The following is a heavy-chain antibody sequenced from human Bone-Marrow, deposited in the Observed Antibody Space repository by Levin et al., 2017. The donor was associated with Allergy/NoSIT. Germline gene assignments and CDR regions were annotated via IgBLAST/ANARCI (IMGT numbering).Heavy chain of an antibody. CDR3: ATGTYPKRYCSSTSCYYYYYYGMDV. J-gene: IGHJ6*02. D-gene: IGHD2-2*01. CDR2: ISYDGSNK. Sequence: GGSLRLSCAASGFTFSSYGMHWVRQAPGKGLEWVAVISYDGSNKYYADSVKGRFTISRDNSKNTLYLQMNSLRAEDTAVYYCATGTYPKRYCSSTSCYYYYYYGMDVWGQGTTVTVSS. V-gene: IGHV3-30*03. CDR1: GFTFSSYG.